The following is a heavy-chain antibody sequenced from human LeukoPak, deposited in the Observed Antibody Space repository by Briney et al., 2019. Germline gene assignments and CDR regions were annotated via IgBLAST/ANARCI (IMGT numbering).Heavy chain of an antibody. CDR3: ARYDYVWGSFDY. Sequence: SETLSLTCTVSGGSISSSSYCWGWIRQPPGKGLEWIGSIYYSGSTYYNPSLKSRVTISVDTSKNQFSLKLSSVTAADTAVYYCARYDYVWGSFDYWGQGTLVTVSS. J-gene: IGHJ4*02. CDR1: GGSISSSSYC. D-gene: IGHD3-16*01. CDR2: IYYSGST. V-gene: IGHV4-39*01.